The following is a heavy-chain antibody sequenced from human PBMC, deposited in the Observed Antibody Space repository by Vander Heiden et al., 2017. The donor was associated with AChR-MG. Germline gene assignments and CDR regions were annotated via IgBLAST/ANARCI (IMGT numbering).Heavy chain of an antibody. V-gene: IGHV3-9*01. CDR3: AKDSEYSYGWVDY. CDR1: GFTFDDYA. Sequence: EVQLVESGGGLVQPGRSLRLSCAASGFTFDDYAMHWVRQAPGKGLEWVSGISWNSGSIGYADSVKGRFTISRDNAKNSLYLQMNSLRAEDTALYYCAKDSEYSYGWVDYWGQGTLVTVSS. CDR2: ISWNSGSI. J-gene: IGHJ4*02. D-gene: IGHD5-18*01.